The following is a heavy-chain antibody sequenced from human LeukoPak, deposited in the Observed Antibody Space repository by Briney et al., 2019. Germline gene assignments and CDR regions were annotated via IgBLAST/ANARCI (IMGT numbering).Heavy chain of an antibody. CDR3: ARSGRNSIAVAGSHYFDY. Sequence: TSETLSLTCTVSGGSISSGSYFWSWIRQPAGKGLEWIGRIFTSGSTNYHPSLKSRVTISVDTSKNQFSLKLSSVTAADTAVYYCARSGRNSIAVAGSHYFDYWGQGTLVTVSS. V-gene: IGHV4-61*02. J-gene: IGHJ4*02. CDR1: GGSISSGSYF. D-gene: IGHD6-19*01. CDR2: IFTSGST.